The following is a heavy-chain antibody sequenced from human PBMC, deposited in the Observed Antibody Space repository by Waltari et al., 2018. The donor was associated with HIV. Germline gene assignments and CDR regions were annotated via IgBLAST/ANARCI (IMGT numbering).Heavy chain of an antibody. D-gene: IGHD6-13*01. V-gene: IGHV4-38-2*01. J-gene: IGHJ4*02. CDR2: VVHSGST. Sequence: QVQLQESGPGLVKPSDTLSLTCAVSDFSISSGHYWGWIRQSPGKGLGWIGSVVHSGSTVYKPSFKSRVSISVDTSKNQFSLKLTSVTAADTAVYYCARQPAPDSTWFQIYFDYWGQGTVVTVSS. CDR3: ARQPAPDSTWFQIYFDY. CDR1: DFSISSGHY.